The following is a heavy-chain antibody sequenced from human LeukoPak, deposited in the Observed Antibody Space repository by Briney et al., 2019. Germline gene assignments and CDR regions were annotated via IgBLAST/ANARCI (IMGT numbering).Heavy chain of an antibody. J-gene: IGHJ4*02. CDR2: ISGSGGGP. CDR1: GFTFSKYA. CDR3: ARGGSFFVY. D-gene: IGHD1-26*01. Sequence: QPGGSLRLSCAASGFTFSKYAMSWVRQAPGKGLEWVSGISGSGGGPYYADSVKGRFTISRDNSKNTLYLQMSSLRAEDTAVYYCARGGSFFVYWGQGTLVTVSS. V-gene: IGHV3-23*01.